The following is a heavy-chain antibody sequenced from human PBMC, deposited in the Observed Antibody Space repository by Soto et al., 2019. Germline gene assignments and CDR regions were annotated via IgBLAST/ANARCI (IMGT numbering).Heavy chain of an antibody. D-gene: IGHD1-1*01. Sequence: PSETLCLICDISGDSVSTNSVAWNWIRQSPSRGLEWLGRTYYRSKWYNDYAISVKSRITINPDTSKNQFSLHLNSVTPEDTAVYYCERAGTAMSTIGALDYWGQGTLVTVSS. V-gene: IGHV6-1*01. CDR1: GDSVSTNSVA. CDR3: ERAGTAMSTIGALDY. J-gene: IGHJ4*02. CDR2: TYYRSKWYN.